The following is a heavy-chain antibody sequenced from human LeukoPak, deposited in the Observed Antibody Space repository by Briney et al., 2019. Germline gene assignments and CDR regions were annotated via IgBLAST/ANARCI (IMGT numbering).Heavy chain of an antibody. D-gene: IGHD4/OR15-4a*01. J-gene: IGHJ4*02. CDR1: GFTFGTYA. Sequence: PGGSLRLSCAASGFTFGTYAMTWVRQAPGKGLEWVSSITGSGDGTSAADSVKGRFSISRDNSKNTLYLQMNSLRVEDTAVYYCAKAALVRGGALDSWGQGTLVTVSS. CDR2: ITGSGDGT. CDR3: AKAALVRGGALDS. V-gene: IGHV3-23*01.